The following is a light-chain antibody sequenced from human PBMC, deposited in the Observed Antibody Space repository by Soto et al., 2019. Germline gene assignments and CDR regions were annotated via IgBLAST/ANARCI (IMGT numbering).Light chain of an antibody. V-gene: IGKV1-39*01. Sequence: DIQMTQSPSSLSASVGDRVTITCRASQSISSYLNWYQQKPGKAPKLLIYAASSLQSEVPSRFSGSGSGTDFTLTISSLQPEDFATYYWQQSYSTPPWTFGQGTKVEIK. CDR3: QQSYSTPPWT. CDR2: AAS. J-gene: IGKJ1*01. CDR1: QSISSY.